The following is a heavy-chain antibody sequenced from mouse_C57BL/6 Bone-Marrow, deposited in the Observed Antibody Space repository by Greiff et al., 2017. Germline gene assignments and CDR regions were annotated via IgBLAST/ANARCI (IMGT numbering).Heavy chain of an antibody. J-gene: IGHJ4*01. CDR2: IHPNSGST. CDR3: AVYYDYYAMDY. D-gene: IGHD2-1*01. V-gene: IGHV1-64*01. CDR1: GYTFTSYW. Sequence: LVESGAELVKPGASVKLSCKASGYTFTSYWMHWVKQRPGQGLEWIGMIHPNSGSTNYNEKFKSKATLTVDKSSSTAYMQLSSLTSEDSAVYYCAVYYDYYAMDYWGQGTSVTVSS.